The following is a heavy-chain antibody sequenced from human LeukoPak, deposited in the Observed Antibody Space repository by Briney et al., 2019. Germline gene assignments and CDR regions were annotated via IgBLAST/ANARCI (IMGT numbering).Heavy chain of an antibody. D-gene: IGHD3-10*01. J-gene: IGHJ3*02. CDR1: GFTVNSNY. CDR2: IYSGGST. Sequence: GGSLRLSCAASGFTVNSNYMSWVRQAPGKGLEWVSVIYSGGSTYYADSVKGRFTISRDNSKNTLYLQMNSLRAEDTAVYYCAVGKYYYGSGSYWLGAFDIWGQGTMVTVSS. CDR3: AVGKYYYGSGSYWLGAFDI. V-gene: IGHV3-53*01.